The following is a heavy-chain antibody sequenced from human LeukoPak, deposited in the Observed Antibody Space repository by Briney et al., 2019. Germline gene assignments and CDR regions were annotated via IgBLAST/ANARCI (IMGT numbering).Heavy chain of an antibody. CDR2: IIPIFGTA. D-gene: IGHD6-6*01. V-gene: IGHV1-69*05. CDR1: GGTFSSYA. J-gene: IGHJ6*03. Sequence: SVKVSCKASGGTFSSYAISWVRQAPGQGLEWMGGIIPIFGTANYAQKFQGRVTITTDESTSTAYMELSSLRSEDTAVYYCARAGQLVRSRWPPIYYYYMDVWGKGTTVTVSS. CDR3: ARAGQLVRSRWPPIYYYYMDV.